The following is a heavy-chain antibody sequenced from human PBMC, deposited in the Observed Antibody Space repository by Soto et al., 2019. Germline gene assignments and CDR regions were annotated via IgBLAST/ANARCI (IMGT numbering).Heavy chain of an antibody. CDR1: GGSISSSNYY. V-gene: IGHV4-39*01. CDR2: IYYGGST. Sequence: PSETLSLTCTVSGGSISSSNYYWGWVRQPPGKGLEWIGNIYYGGSTYYNPSLKSRVTISVDTSKNQFSLSLSSVTAADTALFFCTRLSNTGHYYYFDNWGQGTPVTVSS. CDR3: TRLSNTGHYYYFDN. D-gene: IGHD3-22*01. J-gene: IGHJ4*02.